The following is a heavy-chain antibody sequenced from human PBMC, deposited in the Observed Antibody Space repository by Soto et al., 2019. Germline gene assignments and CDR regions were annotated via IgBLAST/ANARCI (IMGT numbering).Heavy chain of an antibody. Sequence: QVQLQESGPGLVKPSETLSLTCTVSGGSISSYYWSWIRQPPGKGLEWIGYISYSGSTNYNPSLKSRXXIXVXXSKNQFSLNLSSVTAADTPLYYCAREGGYNAPARYWGQGTLVTVSS. D-gene: IGHD1-26*01. CDR1: GGSISSYY. CDR3: AREGGYNAPARY. V-gene: IGHV4-59*01. J-gene: IGHJ4*02. CDR2: ISYSGST.